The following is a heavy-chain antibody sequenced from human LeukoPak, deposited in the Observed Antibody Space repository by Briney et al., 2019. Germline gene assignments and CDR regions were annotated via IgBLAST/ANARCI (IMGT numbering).Heavy chain of an antibody. D-gene: IGHD1-26*01. V-gene: IGHV4-4*09. Sequence: SETLPLTCTVSGASISNYYWSWIRQTPEKGLEWMGHIHSSGGSSYYPSLKSRLTLSIDTSRNQLSLKLPSVTAADTAVYFCARLGSYHDFWGQGALVTVSS. CDR1: GASISNYY. CDR2: IHSSGGS. J-gene: IGHJ4*02. CDR3: ARLGSYHDF.